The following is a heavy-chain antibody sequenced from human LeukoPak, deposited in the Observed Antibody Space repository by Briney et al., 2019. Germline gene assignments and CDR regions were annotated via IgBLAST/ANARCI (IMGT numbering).Heavy chain of an antibody. CDR3: ATAGGDGSRMGFDP. J-gene: IGHJ5*02. CDR2: ISADGSVT. D-gene: IGHD2-15*01. V-gene: IGHV3-74*01. CDR1: GFTFSRYW. Sequence: GSLRLSCADSGFTFSRYWMHWVRQTPGKGLVWVSCISADGSVTSYADSVKGRFTISRDNTKSTLYLQMHRLRAEDTAVYYCATAGGDGSRMGFDPWGQGTLVTVSS.